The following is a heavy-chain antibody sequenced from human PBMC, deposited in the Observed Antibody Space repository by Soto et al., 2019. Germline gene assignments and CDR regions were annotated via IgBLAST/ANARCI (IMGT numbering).Heavy chain of an antibody. J-gene: IGHJ3*02. Sequence: QVQLVQSGAEVKKPGASVKISCTASGYTVTTHYMHWVRQAPGRGLEWMGAINPGSGAAKYTQTFQARVTMTRDTSTNTVYMEMSALRSEDTVVFYCARGGEVGVAGSAAFDMWGQGTMVTVPS. V-gene: IGHV1-46*01. CDR1: GYTVTTHY. CDR3: ARGGEVGVAGSAAFDM. D-gene: IGHD3-3*01. CDR2: INPGSGAA.